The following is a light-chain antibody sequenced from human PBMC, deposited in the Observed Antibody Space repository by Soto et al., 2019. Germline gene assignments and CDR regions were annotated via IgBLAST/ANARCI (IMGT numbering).Light chain of an antibody. Sequence: IVLTQSPGTLSLSKGERATLSCRASQRISSRSLAWYQQKPGQAPRLLIYGASSRATGIPDRFSGSGSGTDFTLTISRLEPEDFALYYCQQYHTSPLTFGQGTRWMS. CDR1: QRISSRS. V-gene: IGKV3-20*01. J-gene: IGKJ1*01. CDR2: GAS. CDR3: QQYHTSPLT.